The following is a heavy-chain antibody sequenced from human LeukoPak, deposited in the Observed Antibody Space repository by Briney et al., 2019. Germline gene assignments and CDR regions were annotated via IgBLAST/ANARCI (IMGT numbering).Heavy chain of an antibody. J-gene: IGHJ6*04. CDR2: IYYSRST. Sequence: PSQTLPLTCTVSGGSISSGGYYWSWIRQHPGKGLEWIGYIYYSRSTYYNPSLKSPVTISVDTSKNKFSLKLISVTAADTAVYYCARGSTYGSGSYYPDVDVWGKGSTVTVSS. CDR1: GGSISSGGYY. CDR3: ARGSTYGSGSYYPDVDV. V-gene: IGHV4-31*01. D-gene: IGHD3-10*01.